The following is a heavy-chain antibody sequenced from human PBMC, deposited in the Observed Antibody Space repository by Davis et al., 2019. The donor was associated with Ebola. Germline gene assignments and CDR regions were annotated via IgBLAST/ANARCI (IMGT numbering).Heavy chain of an antibody. V-gene: IGHV3-30*03. J-gene: IGHJ4*02. CDR2: ISPDGSDK. CDR3: GRGLLTTGTTLGK. Sequence: GESLKISCAASGFTFSSYGMFWVRQAPGKGMEWVAVISPDGSDKNYADSVKGRFTISRDNSKNTLYLQMNSLRAEDTAVDYCGRGLLTTGTTLGKWGQGTLVTVSS. CDR1: GFTFSSYG. D-gene: IGHD4-17*01.